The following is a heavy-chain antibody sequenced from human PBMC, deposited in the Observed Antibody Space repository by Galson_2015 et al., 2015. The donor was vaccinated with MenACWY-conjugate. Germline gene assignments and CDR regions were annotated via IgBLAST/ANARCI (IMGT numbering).Heavy chain of an antibody. CDR2: INTNTGNP. Sequence: SVKVSCKASGYTLTAYAMNWVRQAPGQGLEWMRWINTNTGNPTYAQGFTGRFAFPLDTSVSTAYLQISSLKAADTAVYYCARLNVGGWFDPWGQGTLVTVSS. CDR3: ARLNVGGWFDP. V-gene: IGHV7-4-1*02. J-gene: IGHJ5*02. D-gene: IGHD2-15*01. CDR1: GYTLTAYA.